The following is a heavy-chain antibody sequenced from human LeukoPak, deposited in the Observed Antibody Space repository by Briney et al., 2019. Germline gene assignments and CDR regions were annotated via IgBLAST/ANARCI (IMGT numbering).Heavy chain of an antibody. D-gene: IGHD2-15*01. CDR3: ATLRYCSGGSCYSGHSRFDP. Sequence: ASVKVSCKVSGYTLTELSMHWVRQAPGKGLAWMGGFDPEDGETIYAQKFQGRVTMTEDTSTDTAYMELSSLRSEDTAVYYCATLRYCSGGSCYSGHSRFDPWGQGTLVTVSS. V-gene: IGHV1-24*01. J-gene: IGHJ5*02. CDR1: GYTLTELS. CDR2: FDPEDGET.